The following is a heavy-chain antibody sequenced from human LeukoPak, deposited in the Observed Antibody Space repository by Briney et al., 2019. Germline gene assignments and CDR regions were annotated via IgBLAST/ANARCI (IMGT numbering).Heavy chain of an antibody. J-gene: IGHJ4*02. Sequence: GGSLRLSCAASGFTFSSYWMSWVRRAPGKGLEWVANIKQDGSEKYYVDSVKGRFTISRDNAKSSLYLQMNSLRAEDSAVYYCAREGPNDHPFDYWGQGTLVTVSS. D-gene: IGHD1-1*01. CDR2: IKQDGSEK. CDR3: AREGPNDHPFDY. CDR1: GFTFSSYW. V-gene: IGHV3-7*01.